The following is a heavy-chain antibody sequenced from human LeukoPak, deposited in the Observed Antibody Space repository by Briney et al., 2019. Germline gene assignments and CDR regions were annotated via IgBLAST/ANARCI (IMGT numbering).Heavy chain of an antibody. D-gene: IGHD5-18*01. CDR3: ARDLGGYSDGSYYYFMDV. V-gene: IGHV4-39*07. CDR1: GGSISSSSYY. CDR2: IYYSGST. Sequence: RPSETLSLTCTVSGGSISSSSYYWGWIRQPPGKGLEWIGSIYYSGSTYYNPSLKSRVTISVDTSKNQFSLKLSSVTAADTAVYYCARDLGGYSDGSYYYFMDVWGKGTTVTVSS. J-gene: IGHJ6*03.